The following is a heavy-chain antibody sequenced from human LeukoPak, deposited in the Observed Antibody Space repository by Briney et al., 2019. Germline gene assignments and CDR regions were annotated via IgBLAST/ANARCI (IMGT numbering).Heavy chain of an antibody. Sequence: QPGRSLTLSCAASGFTFSSYGMHWVRQAPGKGLEWVAVIWYDGSRKYYADSVKGRFTISRDHSEKTLYLQINSLRAEDTAVYYCARDGELVGSGTYYDYWGQGTLVTVSS. CDR3: ARDGELVGSGTYYDY. V-gene: IGHV3-33*01. J-gene: IGHJ4*02. D-gene: IGHD3-10*01. CDR2: IWYDGSRK. CDR1: GFTFSSYG.